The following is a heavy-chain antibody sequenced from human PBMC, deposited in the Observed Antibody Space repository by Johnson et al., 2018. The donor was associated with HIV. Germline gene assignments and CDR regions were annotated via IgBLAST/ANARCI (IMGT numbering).Heavy chain of an antibody. CDR2: ISGSGSII. V-gene: IGHV3-11*04. CDR1: GFTFRDYH. CDR3: ARGGAYCGGDCNAFDI. J-gene: IGHJ3*02. D-gene: IGHD2-21*02. Sequence: QVQLVESGGGLVKPGGSLRVSCAASGFTFRDYHMSWIRQAPGKGAEWLSYISGSGSIIYYADSVTGRVTISRDNAKKSLYLQMNSLRAEDTAVYYCARGGAYCGGDCNAFDIWGQGTMVTVSS.